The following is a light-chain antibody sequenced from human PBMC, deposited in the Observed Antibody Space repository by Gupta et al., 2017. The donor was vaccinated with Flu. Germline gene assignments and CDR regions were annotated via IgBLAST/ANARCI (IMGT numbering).Light chain of an antibody. V-gene: IGKV3-20*01. Sequence: EAVLTQSPDTLSLSPGERATLSCRASQTINYYFLAWYQQKYGQAPRLLIYSAANRATGVPDRFSGSGSGPDFTLTISRLEPEDFAVYYCQYYGGSPYTFGQGTKLEIK. CDR2: SAA. J-gene: IGKJ2*01. CDR1: QTINYYF. CDR3: QYYGGSPYT.